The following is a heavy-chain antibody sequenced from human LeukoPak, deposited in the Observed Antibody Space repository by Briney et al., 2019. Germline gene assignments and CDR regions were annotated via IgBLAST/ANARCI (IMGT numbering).Heavy chain of an antibody. CDR3: ARLQREDQAYYYYGMDV. CDR1: GYSFTSYW. V-gene: IGHV5-51*01. D-gene: IGHD5-24*01. Sequence: GESLKISCKGSGYSFTSYWIGWVRQMPGKGLEWMGIIYPGDSDTRYSPSFQGQVTISADKSISTAYLQWSSLKASDTAMYYCARLQREDQAYYYYGMDVWGQGTTVTVSS. J-gene: IGHJ6*02. CDR2: IYPGDSDT.